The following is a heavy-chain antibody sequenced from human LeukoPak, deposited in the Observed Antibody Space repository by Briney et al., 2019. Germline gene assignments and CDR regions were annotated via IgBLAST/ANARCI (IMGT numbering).Heavy chain of an antibody. V-gene: IGHV3-30-3*01. J-gene: IGHJ3*01. Sequence: PGGSLRLSCAASGFTFRRHVMHWVRQAPGKGLDWVVVISSDGSNEYYADSVKGRFTISRDNSKNTLFLQMNSLRAEDTAVYYCARDRHGYCSGGTCYGSAFDVWGQGTMVTVSS. D-gene: IGHD2-15*01. CDR2: ISSDGSNE. CDR1: GFTFRRHV. CDR3: ARDRHGYCSGGTCYGSAFDV.